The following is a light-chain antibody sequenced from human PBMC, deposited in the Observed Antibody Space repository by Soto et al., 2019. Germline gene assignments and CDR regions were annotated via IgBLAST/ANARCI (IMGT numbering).Light chain of an antibody. V-gene: IGLV2-14*01. CDR1: SSDIGGYTT. J-gene: IGLJ1*01. Sequence: QSALTQPASVSGSLGQSITISCTGSSSDIGGYTTVAWYQQHPGKVPKLVIYEVSYRPSGVSTRFSGSRSGNTASLTISGLQAEDEADYYCSSYRSSTTFVFGTGTKLTVL. CDR2: EVS. CDR3: SSYRSSTTFV.